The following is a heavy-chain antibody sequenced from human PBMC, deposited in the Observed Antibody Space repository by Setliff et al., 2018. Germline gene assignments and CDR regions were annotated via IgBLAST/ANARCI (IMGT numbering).Heavy chain of an antibody. J-gene: IGHJ6*03. V-gene: IGHV1-69*05. Sequence: SVKVSCKASGGTFSKYGISWVRQAPGQGLEWMGGIIPNFRTTSYAQKFQGRVTISTDESTMTAFMELNSLRPEDTAMYYCAREEVIVMTVNNYYYYMDVWGKGTTVTVSS. D-gene: IGHD2-21*02. CDR1: GGTFSKYG. CDR2: IIPNFRTT. CDR3: AREEVIVMTVNNYYYYMDV.